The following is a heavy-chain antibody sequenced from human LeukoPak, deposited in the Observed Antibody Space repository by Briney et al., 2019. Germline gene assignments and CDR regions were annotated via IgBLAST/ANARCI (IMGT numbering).Heavy chain of an antibody. V-gene: IGHV4-30-4*01. Sequence: PSETLSLTCTVSGGSISSGNYYWNWIRQPPGKGLECIGYIHYSGSTYYNPSLKSRVTISVDTSKNQFSLKLSSVTAADTAVYYCVRGRGTAVTTANWFDPWSQGTLVTVSS. D-gene: IGHD4-17*01. J-gene: IGHJ5*02. CDR3: VRGRGTAVTTANWFDP. CDR1: GGSISSGNYY. CDR2: IHYSGST.